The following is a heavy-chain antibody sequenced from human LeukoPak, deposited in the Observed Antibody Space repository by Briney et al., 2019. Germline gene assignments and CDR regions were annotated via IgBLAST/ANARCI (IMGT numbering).Heavy chain of an antibody. Sequence: SVKVSCKASGGTFSSYAISWVRQAPGQGLEWMGRIIPIFGTANYAQKFQGRVTITTDESTSTAYMELSSLRSEDTAVYYCASSKNYYGSGTHFDYWGQGTPVTVSS. V-gene: IGHV1-69*05. CDR2: IIPIFGTA. J-gene: IGHJ4*02. CDR1: GGTFSSYA. D-gene: IGHD3-10*01. CDR3: ASSKNYYGSGTHFDY.